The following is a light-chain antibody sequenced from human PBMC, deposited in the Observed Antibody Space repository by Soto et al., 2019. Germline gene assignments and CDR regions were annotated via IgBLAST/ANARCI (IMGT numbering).Light chain of an antibody. CDR2: AAY. CDR1: QDISTY. CDR3: QKYVNAPLT. V-gene: IGKV1-27*01. Sequence: DIQMTQAPSSLSASVGDRVTITCRARQDISTYLAWYQQKPGKVPKLLISAAYTLQSGVPPRFSGSGSGTDFTLTISSLQPEDVATYYCQKYVNAPLTFGGGTKVEIK. J-gene: IGKJ4*01.